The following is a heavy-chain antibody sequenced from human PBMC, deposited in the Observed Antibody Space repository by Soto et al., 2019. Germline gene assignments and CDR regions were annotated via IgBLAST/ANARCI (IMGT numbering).Heavy chain of an antibody. V-gene: IGHV1-69*06. CDR2: IIPIFGTA. CDR1: GGTFSSYA. Sequence: ASVKVSCKASGGTFSSYAISWVRQAPGQGLEWMGGIIPIFGTANYAQKFQGRVTITADKSTSTAYMELSSLRSEDTAVYYCARCHRAARFWPYYYYGMDVWGQGTTVTVSS. D-gene: IGHD6-6*01. J-gene: IGHJ6*02. CDR3: ARCHRAARFWPYYYYGMDV.